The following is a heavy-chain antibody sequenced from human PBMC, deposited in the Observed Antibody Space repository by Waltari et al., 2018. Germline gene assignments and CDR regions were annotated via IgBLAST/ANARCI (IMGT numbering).Heavy chain of an antibody. V-gene: IGHV3-23*03. Sequence: EVQLLESGGGLVQPGGSLRLSCAASGFTFSSYAMSWVRQAPWKGLEWVSVIYSGGSTYYADSVKGRFTISRDNSKNTLYLQMNSLRAEDTAVYYCAKASTYYYDSSGSDYWGQGTLVTVSS. D-gene: IGHD3-22*01. CDR2: IYSGGST. CDR1: GFTFSSYA. J-gene: IGHJ4*02. CDR3: AKASTYYYDSSGSDY.